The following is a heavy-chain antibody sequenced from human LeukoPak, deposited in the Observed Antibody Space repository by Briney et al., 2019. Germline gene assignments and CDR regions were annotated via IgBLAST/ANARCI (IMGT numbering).Heavy chain of an antibody. CDR2: ILDDGTGK. CDR3: AKGGATIKIVFDY. J-gene: IGHJ4*02. D-gene: IGHD1-26*01. V-gene: IGHV3-30*18. Sequence: PGGSLRLSCAASGFTFSSYGMHWVRQAPGKGLEWVAVILDDGTGKYYADSVKGRFTISRDNSKNTLYLQMNSLRAEDTAVYYCAKGGATIKIVFDYWGQGTLVTVSS. CDR1: GFTFSSYG.